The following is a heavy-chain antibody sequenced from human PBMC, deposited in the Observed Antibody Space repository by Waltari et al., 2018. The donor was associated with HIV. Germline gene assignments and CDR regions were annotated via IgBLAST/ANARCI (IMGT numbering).Heavy chain of an antibody. Sequence: EVQLVESGGGLIQPGGSLRLSCAASGFTVSSNYMSWVRQAPGKGLEGVSVIYRGGSTYYADPVKGRFTISRDNSKNTLYLQRNSLRAEDTAVYYCARDPEMATKWGYWGQGTLVTVSS. CDR2: IYRGGST. V-gene: IGHV3-53*01. D-gene: IGHD5-12*01. CDR3: ARDPEMATKWGY. CDR1: GFTVSSNY. J-gene: IGHJ4*02.